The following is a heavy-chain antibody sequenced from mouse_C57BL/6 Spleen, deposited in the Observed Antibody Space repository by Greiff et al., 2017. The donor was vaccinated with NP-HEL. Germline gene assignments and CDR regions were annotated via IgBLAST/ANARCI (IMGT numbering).Heavy chain of an antibody. J-gene: IGHJ2*01. CDR2: INPNNGGT. CDR3: AREGTNYYGSVFDY. V-gene: IGHV1-26*01. CDR1: GYTFTDYY. Sequence: EVQLQQSGPELVKPGASVKISCKASGYTFTDYYMNWVKQSHGKSLEWIGDINPNNGGTSYNQKFKGKATLTVDKSSSTAYMELRSLTSEDSAVYYCAREGTNYYGSVFDYWGQGTTLTVSS. D-gene: IGHD1-1*01.